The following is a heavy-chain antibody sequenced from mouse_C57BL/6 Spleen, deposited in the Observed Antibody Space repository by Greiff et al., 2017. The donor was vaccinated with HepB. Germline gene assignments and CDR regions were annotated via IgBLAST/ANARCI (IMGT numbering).Heavy chain of an antibody. J-gene: IGHJ3*01. CDR2: IDPSDSYT. V-gene: IGHV1-59*01. D-gene: IGHD1-1*01. CDR1: GYTFTSYW. CDR3: ASGKDYYGSSYVAWFAY. Sequence: QVQLQQPGAELVRPGTSVKLSCKASGYTFTSYWMHWVKQRPGQGLEWIGVIDPSDSYTNYNQKFKGKATLTVDTSSSTAYMQLSSLTSEDSAVYDCASGKDYYGSSYVAWFAYWGQGTLVTVSA.